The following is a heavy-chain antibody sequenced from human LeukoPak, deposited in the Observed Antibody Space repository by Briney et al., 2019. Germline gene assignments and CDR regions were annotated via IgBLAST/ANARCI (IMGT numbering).Heavy chain of an antibody. Sequence: PGGSLRPSCVASGFTFSSYWMSWVRQPPGKGLEWVAHIKEDGSEKSYVDSVKGRFTISRDNAKNSLYLQMDSLRAEDTAVYYCARVLVYFDYWGQGTLVTVSS. J-gene: IGHJ4*02. CDR2: IKEDGSEK. CDR1: GFTFSSYW. V-gene: IGHV3-7*02. CDR3: ARVLVYFDY.